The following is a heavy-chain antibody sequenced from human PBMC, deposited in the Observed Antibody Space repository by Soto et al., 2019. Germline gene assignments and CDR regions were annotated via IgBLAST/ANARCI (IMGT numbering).Heavy chain of an antibody. D-gene: IGHD2-15*01. Sequence: ASVKVSCKASGYTFTSYGISWVRQAPGQGLEWMGWISAYNGNTNYAQKLQGRVTMTTDTSTSKAYMGLRSLRSDDTAVYYCAREVSYCSGGSCYQNEYFQHWGQGTLVTVSS. CDR2: ISAYNGNT. J-gene: IGHJ1*01. V-gene: IGHV1-18*01. CDR1: GYTFTSYG. CDR3: AREVSYCSGGSCYQNEYFQH.